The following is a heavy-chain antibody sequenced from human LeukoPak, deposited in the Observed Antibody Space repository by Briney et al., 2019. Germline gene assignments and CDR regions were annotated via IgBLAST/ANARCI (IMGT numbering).Heavy chain of an antibody. J-gene: IGHJ4*02. D-gene: IGHD3-9*01. V-gene: IGHV5-51*01. CDR2: IYPGESDN. CDR3: ARRGLTDRFFDY. Sequence: GESLKISCKGSGYSFTNYWIVWVRQMPGKGLEWMGVIYPGESDNRYSPSFQGQVTISADKSISTAYLQWSSLKASDTAMYYCARRGLTDRFFDYWGQGTLVTVSS. CDR1: GYSFTNYW.